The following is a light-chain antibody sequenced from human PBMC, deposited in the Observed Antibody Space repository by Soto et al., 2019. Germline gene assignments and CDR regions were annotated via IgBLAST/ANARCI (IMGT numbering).Light chain of an antibody. CDR3: QQYETFSGT. J-gene: IGKJ1*01. CDR2: GAS. Sequence: EIVLTQSPASLSVSPGETVTLSCRASQSVGGNLAWYQQKPGQSPRLLIYGASTRATGIPARISGAGSGTEFTLSITSLQPEDFATYYCQQYETFSGTFGPGTKVDIK. V-gene: IGKV3-15*01. CDR1: QSVGGN.